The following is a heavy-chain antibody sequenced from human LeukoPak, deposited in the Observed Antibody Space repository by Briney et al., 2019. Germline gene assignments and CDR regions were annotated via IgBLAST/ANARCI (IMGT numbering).Heavy chain of an antibody. CDR2: MNPNSGNT. D-gene: IGHD1-26*01. Sequence: ASVKVSCKASGYTFTSYDINWVRQATGQGLEWMGWMNPNSGNTGYAQKFRGRVTMTRNTSISTAYMELSSLRSEDTAVYYCARVTSGSYYFVDYWGQGTLVTVSS. J-gene: IGHJ4*02. CDR1: GYTFTSYD. CDR3: ARVTSGSYYFVDY. V-gene: IGHV1-8*01.